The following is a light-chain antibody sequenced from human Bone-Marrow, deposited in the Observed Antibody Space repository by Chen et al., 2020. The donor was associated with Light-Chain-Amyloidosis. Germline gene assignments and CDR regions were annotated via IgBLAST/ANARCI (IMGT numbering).Light chain of an antibody. J-gene: IGLJ2*01. Sequence: SYELTQPPSVSVSPGQTARLTCSGDDLPTQYAYWYQQKPGQAPVLVIHRDTERPSGISERFSCSSSGTTATLTISGVQAEDEADYHCQSADSSGTYEVIFGGGTKLTVL. CDR1: DLPTQY. CDR3: QSADSSGTYEVI. CDR2: RDT. V-gene: IGLV3-25*03.